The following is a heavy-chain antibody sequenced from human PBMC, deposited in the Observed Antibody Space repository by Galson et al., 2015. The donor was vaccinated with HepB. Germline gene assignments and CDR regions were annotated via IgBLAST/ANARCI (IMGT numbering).Heavy chain of an antibody. V-gene: IGHV1-69*13. CDR3: ARPYTDYGDRRALGYYFDY. CDR1: GGTFSRYA. Sequence: SVKVSCKASGGTFSRYAISWVRQAPGQGLEWMGGIIPIFGTANYAQKFQGRVTITADESTSTAYMGLSSLRSEDTAVYYCARPYTDYGDRRALGYYFDYWGQGTLVTVSS. D-gene: IGHD4-17*01. J-gene: IGHJ4*02. CDR2: IIPIFGTA.